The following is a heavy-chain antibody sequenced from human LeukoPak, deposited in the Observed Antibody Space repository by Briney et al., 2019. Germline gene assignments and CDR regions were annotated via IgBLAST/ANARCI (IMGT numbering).Heavy chain of an antibody. CDR2: ISGGGGTT. Sequence: PGGSLRLSCAASGFTFSSYAMSWVRQAPGKGLEWVSVISGGGGTTSYADSVKGRCTISRDNSKSTLYLQMNSLRAEDTAVYYCANRAPYYYASGSHVDYWGQGTLVTVSS. V-gene: IGHV3-23*01. CDR1: GFTFSSYA. D-gene: IGHD3-10*01. J-gene: IGHJ4*02. CDR3: ANRAPYYYASGSHVDY.